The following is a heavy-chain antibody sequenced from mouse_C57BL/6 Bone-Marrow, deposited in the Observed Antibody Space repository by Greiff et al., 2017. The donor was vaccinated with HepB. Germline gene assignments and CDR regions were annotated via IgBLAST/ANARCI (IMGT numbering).Heavy chain of an antibody. J-gene: IGHJ4*01. CDR2: IHPNSGST. CDR3: ARRRDVCYAMDY. Sequence: VQLQQPGAELVKPGASVKLSCKASGYTFTSYWMHWVKQRPGQGLEWIGMIHPNSGSTNYNEKFKSKATLTVDKSSSTAYMQLSSLTSEDSAVYYCARRRDVCYAMDYWGQGTSVTVSS. CDR1: GYTFTSYW. D-gene: IGHD3-3*01. V-gene: IGHV1-64*01.